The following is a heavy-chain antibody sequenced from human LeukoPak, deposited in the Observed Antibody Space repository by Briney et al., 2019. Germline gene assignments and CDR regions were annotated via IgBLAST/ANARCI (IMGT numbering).Heavy chain of an antibody. CDR3: ARDRHCSGGSCYSGYWYFDL. V-gene: IGHV3-7*04. Sequence: PGGSLRLSCAASGFTFSSYWMSWVRQAPGKGLEWVAHIKQDGSEKYYADSVKGRFTISRDNAKNSLNLQMNSPGAEDTAVYYCARDRHCSGGSCYSGYWYFDLWGRGTLVTISS. CDR2: IKQDGSEK. J-gene: IGHJ2*01. D-gene: IGHD2-15*01. CDR1: GFTFSSYW.